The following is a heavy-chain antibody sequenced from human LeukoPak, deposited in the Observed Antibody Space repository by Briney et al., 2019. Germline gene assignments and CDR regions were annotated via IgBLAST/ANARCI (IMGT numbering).Heavy chain of an antibody. CDR1: GFTFSSYS. Sequence: LRLSCAASGFTFSSYSMNWVRQHPGKGLEWIGYIYYSGSTYYNPSLKSRVTISVDTSKNQFPLTLSSVTAADTAVYYCARASARAYDRIDRWGQATVVVVSS. CDR2: IYYSGST. D-gene: IGHD3-22*01. J-gene: IGHJ5*02. V-gene: IGHV4-31*02. CDR3: ARASARAYDRIDR.